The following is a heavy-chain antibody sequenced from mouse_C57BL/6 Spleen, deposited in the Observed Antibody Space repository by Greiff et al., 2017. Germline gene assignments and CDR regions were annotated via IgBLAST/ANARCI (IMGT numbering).Heavy chain of an antibody. D-gene: IGHD2-3*01. CDR1: GYAFSSSW. Sequence: VQLQQSGPELVKPGASVKISCKASGYAFSSSWMNWVKQRPGKGLEWLGRIYPGDGDTNYNGKFKGKATLTADKSSSTAYMQLSSLTSEDSAVYFCARSLLDGSFAYWGQGTLVTVSA. J-gene: IGHJ3*01. V-gene: IGHV1-82*01. CDR2: IYPGDGDT. CDR3: ARSLLDGSFAY.